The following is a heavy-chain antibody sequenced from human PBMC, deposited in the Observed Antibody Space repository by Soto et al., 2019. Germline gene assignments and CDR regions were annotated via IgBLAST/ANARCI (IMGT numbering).Heavy chain of an antibody. Sequence: GGSLRLSCAASGFTFSSYAMHWVRQAPGKRLEWEAVISYDGSNKYYADSVKGRFTISRDNSKNTMYLQMNSLRAEDTAVYYCARVWDSSSWSLHYYYYYGMDVWGQGTTVTVSS. J-gene: IGHJ6*02. D-gene: IGHD6-13*01. CDR1: GFTFSSYA. CDR2: ISYDGSNK. V-gene: IGHV3-30-3*01. CDR3: ARVWDSSSWSLHYYYYYGMDV.